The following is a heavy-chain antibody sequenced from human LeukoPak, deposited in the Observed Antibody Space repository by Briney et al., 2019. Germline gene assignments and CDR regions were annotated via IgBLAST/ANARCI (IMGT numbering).Heavy chain of an antibody. CDR3: ARGGDRSFDY. CDR2: INHSGST. D-gene: IGHD3-10*01. J-gene: IGHJ4*02. CDR1: GGSISSSSYY. V-gene: IGHV4-39*07. Sequence: SETLSLTCTVSGGSISSSSYYWGWIRQPPGKGLEWIGEINHSGSTNYNPSLKSRVTISVDKAKNQFSLNLNSVTAADTAVYYCARGGDRSFDYWGQGTLVTVSS.